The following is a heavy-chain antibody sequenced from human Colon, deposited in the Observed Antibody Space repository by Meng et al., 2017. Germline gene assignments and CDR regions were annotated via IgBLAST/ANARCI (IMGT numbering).Heavy chain of an antibody. Sequence: QGPREDAGPGLVQPAVTRSRTCAVAGGSIRRSNWWTSLGPPPGKGLAWIGEIYHSGSTNYNPSLKSPVTISVDKSKNQFSLKLSSVTVADTSVYYCARDRYSGYLPWGQETLVTVSS. CDR2: IYHSGST. D-gene: IGHD5-12*01. CDR1: GGSIRRSNW. J-gene: IGHJ5*02. V-gene: IGHV4-4*02. CDR3: ARDRYSGYLP.